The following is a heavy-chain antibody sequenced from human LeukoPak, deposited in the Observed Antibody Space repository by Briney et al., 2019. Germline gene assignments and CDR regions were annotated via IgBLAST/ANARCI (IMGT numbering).Heavy chain of an antibody. Sequence: PSETLSLTCAVYSGSFSGYYWSWIRQPPGKGLEWIGEINHSGSTNYNPSLKSRVTISVDTSKNQFSLKLSSVTAADTAVYYCASSGGYWGQGTLVTVSS. J-gene: IGHJ4*02. V-gene: IGHV4-34*01. CDR1: SGSFSGYY. CDR2: INHSGST. CDR3: ASSGGY.